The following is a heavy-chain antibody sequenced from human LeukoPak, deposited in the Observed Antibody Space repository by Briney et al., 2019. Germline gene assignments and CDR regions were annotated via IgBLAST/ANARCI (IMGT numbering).Heavy chain of an antibody. D-gene: IGHD3-10*01. CDR3: AREGTMVRGLAFDI. Sequence: SETLSLTCTVSGGSISNYYWSWIRQTPGKGLKWIGYIYYSGSTNYNPSLKSRVTISVDTSKNQFSLRLNSVTAADTAVYYCAREGTMVRGLAFDIWGQGTMVTVSS. J-gene: IGHJ3*02. V-gene: IGHV4-59*01. CDR2: IYYSGST. CDR1: GGSISNYY.